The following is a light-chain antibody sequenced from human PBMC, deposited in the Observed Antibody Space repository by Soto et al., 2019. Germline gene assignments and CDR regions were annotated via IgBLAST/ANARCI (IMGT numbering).Light chain of an antibody. CDR3: SSYTERSPSV. V-gene: IGLV2-14*01. CDR1: SSDIGTYNY. J-gene: IGLJ1*01. CDR2: GVS. Sequence: QSVLTQPASVSGSPGQSITISCTGTSSDIGTYNYVSWYLHHPGKAPKLIIYGVSDRPSGVSNRFSGSKSGNTASLTISGLQPEDEGDYYCSSYTERSPSVFGTGTKSPX.